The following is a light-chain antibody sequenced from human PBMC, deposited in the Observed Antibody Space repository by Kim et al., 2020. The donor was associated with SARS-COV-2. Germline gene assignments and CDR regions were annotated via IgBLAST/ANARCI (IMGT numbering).Light chain of an antibody. CDR3: AAWDDSLSGYV. J-gene: IGLJ1*01. CDR2: RNN. CDR1: SSNIGSNY. V-gene: IGLV1-47*01. Sequence: QPVLTQPPSASGTPGQRVTIPCSGGSSNIGSNYVYWYQHLPGTAPKLLNYRNNQRPSGVPDRFSGSKSATSASLAISGLRSEDEADYYCAAWDDSLSGYVFGSGTKVTVL.